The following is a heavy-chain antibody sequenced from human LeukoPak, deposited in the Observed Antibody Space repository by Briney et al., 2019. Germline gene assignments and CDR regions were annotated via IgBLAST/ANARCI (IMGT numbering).Heavy chain of an antibody. CDR2: ISANNGNTKYNT. D-gene: IGHD1-26*01. V-gene: IGHV1-18*01. Sequence: ASVTVSCKASGYTFTRYGISWVRQAPGQGLEWMGWISANNGNTKYNTKYAQNLQGRVTMTTDISTSTAYMELRTLRSDDTAVYYCARDRDRSGSQSYWGQGTLVTVSS. CDR1: GYTFTRYG. J-gene: IGHJ4*02. CDR3: ARDRDRSGSQSY.